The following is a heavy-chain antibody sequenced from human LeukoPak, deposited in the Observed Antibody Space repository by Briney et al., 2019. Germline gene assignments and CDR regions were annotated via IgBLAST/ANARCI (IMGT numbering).Heavy chain of an antibody. Sequence: ASVKVSCKASGYTFTSYDINWVRQATGQGLEWMGWMNPNSGNTGYAQKFQGRVTITRSTSISTAYTELSSLRSEDTAVYYCARQRGTGYFQHWGQGTLVTVSS. V-gene: IGHV1-8*03. J-gene: IGHJ1*01. D-gene: IGHD1-1*01. CDR2: MNPNSGNT. CDR3: ARQRGTGYFQH. CDR1: GYTFTSYD.